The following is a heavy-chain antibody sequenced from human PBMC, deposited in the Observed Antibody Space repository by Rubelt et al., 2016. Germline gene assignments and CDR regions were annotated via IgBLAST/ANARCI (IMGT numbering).Heavy chain of an antibody. V-gene: IGHV4-39*07. CDR1: GGSISSSSSY. CDR2: IYYSGST. J-gene: IGHJ4*02. Sequence: QLQLQESGPGLVKPSETLSLTCTVSGGSISSSSSYWGWIRQPPGKGLEWIGSIYYSGSTYYNPSLNSRVTISVDTAKNQFSLKLSSVTAADTAVYYCARESIYGGNSWYFDYWGQGTLVTVSS. CDR3: ARESIYGGNSWYFDY. D-gene: IGHD4-23*01.